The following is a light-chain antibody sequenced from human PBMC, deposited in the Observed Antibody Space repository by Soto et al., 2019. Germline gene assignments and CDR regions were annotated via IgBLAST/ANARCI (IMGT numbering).Light chain of an antibody. CDR2: DPS. V-gene: IGKV3-11*01. CDR1: QSVSSY. Sequence: IVLTQSPATLSLSPGERATLSCMASQSVSSYLAWYQQKPCQAPRLLIYDPSNRATGIPARFSGSGSGSAFTLTISSLEPEDCAVYYWQQRSNWPPLFTVGPGTKVDIE. J-gene: IGKJ3*01. CDR3: QQRSNWPPLFT.